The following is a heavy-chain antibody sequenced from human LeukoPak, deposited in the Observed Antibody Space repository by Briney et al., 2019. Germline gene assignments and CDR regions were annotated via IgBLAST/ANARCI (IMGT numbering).Heavy chain of an antibody. J-gene: IGHJ4*02. CDR1: GFTFDDYA. Sequence: GRSLRLSCAASGFTFDDYAMYWVRQAPGKGLEWVSGISWNSGSIGYADSVKGRFTISRDNAKNSLYLQMNSLRAEDTALYYCAKDRRLRLRGDIFDYWGQGTLVTVSS. D-gene: IGHD5-12*01. CDR2: ISWNSGSI. V-gene: IGHV3-9*01. CDR3: AKDRRLRLRGDIFDY.